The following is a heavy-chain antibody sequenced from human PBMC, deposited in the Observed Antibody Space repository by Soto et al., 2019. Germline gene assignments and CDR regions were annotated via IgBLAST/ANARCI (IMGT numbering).Heavy chain of an antibody. CDR2: IYHSGTT. CDR1: GGSISSSNW. V-gene: IGHV4-4*02. CDR3: AKIGVGATTLVRDAFDI. D-gene: IGHD1-26*01. Sequence: QVQLQESGPGLVKPSGTLSLTCAVSGGSISSSNWWSWVRQPPGKGLEWIGEIYHSGTTNYNPSLKSRVTLSVDTSTNQFSLKMTSLTAADTAVYYCAKIGVGATTLVRDAFDIWGQGTMVTVSS. J-gene: IGHJ3*02.